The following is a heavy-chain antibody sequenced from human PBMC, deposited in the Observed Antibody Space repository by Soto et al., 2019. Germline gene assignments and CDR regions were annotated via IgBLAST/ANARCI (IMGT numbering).Heavy chain of an antibody. V-gene: IGHV4-39*01. CDR2: IYYSGST. CDR3: ATQEKEPGP. CDR1: GGSISSSRYY. J-gene: IGHJ4*02. Sequence: KPXETLSLTFTVCGGSISSSRYYWGWIRQPPGKGLEWIGSIYYSGSTYYNPSLKSRVTISVDTSKNQFSLKLSSVTAADTAVYYCATQEKEPGPWGQGTLVTVSS.